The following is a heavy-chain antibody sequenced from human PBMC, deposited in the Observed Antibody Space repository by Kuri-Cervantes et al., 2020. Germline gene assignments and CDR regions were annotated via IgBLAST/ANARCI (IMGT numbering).Heavy chain of an antibody. CDR1: GFTFSSYW. CDR3: ARDSHYGWYGVDY. CDR2: ISSSGSTI. D-gene: IGHD6-19*01. V-gene: IGHV3-48*03. J-gene: IGHJ4*02. Sequence: GESLKISCAASGFTFSSYWMSWVRQAPGKGLEWVSYISSSGSTIYYADSVKGRFTISRDNAKNSLYLQMNSLRAEDTAVYYCARDSHYGWYGVDYWGQGTLVTVSS.